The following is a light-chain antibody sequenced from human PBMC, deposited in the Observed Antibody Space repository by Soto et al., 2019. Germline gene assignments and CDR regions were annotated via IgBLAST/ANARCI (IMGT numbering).Light chain of an antibody. CDR3: LQYDSFSTFM. V-gene: IGKV1-16*01. J-gene: IGKJ2*01. Sequence: DIQITQSPSSLSASVGDRVTITCQASQDISNYLNWYQQKPGKAPKLLIYAASSLQSGVPSRFRGSRSGTEFTLTISSLQPDDFATYYCLQYDSFSTFMFGQGTKVDIK. CDR1: QDISNY. CDR2: AAS.